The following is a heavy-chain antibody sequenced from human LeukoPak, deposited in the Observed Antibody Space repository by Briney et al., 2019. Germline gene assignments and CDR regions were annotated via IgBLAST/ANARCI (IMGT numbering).Heavy chain of an antibody. CDR2: ISYDGSNK. D-gene: IGHD2-15*01. J-gene: IGHJ5*02. CDR1: GFTFSSYG. CDR3: ARDSRGYCSGGSCYGLNWFDP. V-gene: IGHV3-30*03. Sequence: GGSLRLSCAASGFTFSSYGMHWVRQAPGKGLEWVAVISYDGSNKYYADSVKGRFTISRDNSKNTLYLQMNSLRAEDTAVHYCARDSRGYCSGGSCYGLNWFDPWGQGTLVTVSS.